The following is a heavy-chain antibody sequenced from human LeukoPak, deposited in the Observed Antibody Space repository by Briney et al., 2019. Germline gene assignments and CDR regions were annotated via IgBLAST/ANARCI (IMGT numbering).Heavy chain of an antibody. Sequence: TSETLSLTCAVYSGSFSGYYWTWFRQPPGKGLEWIGEFNHNWGAKYNPSLKSRVTISVDTSKNQFSLKLSSVTAADTAVYYCARDSTYYDFWSGYYLYYFDYWGQGTLVTVSS. D-gene: IGHD3-3*01. V-gene: IGHV4-34*01. CDR3: ARDSTYYDFWSGYYLYYFDY. CDR2: FNHNWGA. J-gene: IGHJ4*02. CDR1: SGSFSGYY.